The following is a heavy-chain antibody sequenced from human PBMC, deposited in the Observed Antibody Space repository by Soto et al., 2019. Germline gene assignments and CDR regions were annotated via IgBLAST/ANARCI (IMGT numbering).Heavy chain of an antibody. V-gene: IGHV4-39*01. D-gene: IGHD2-2*01. CDR2: IYYSGST. Sequence: SETLSLTCTVSGGSISSSSYCWGWIRKPPGKGLEWIGSIYYSGSTYYNPSLKSRVTISVDTSKNQFSLKLSSVTAADTAVYYFAIPVSQYQLLPNNWFAPWGQGTLLTVSS. J-gene: IGHJ5*02. CDR1: GGSISSSSYC. CDR3: AIPVSQYQLLPNNWFAP.